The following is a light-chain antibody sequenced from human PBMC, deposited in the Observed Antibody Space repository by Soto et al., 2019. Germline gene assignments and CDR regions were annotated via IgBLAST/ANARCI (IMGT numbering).Light chain of an antibody. Sequence: DIHLTQSPSTLSASVGDRVTITCRASQSISILLAWYQQKPGKAPNLLIYATSTLETGVSSRFSGGESGTEFTLTICSLQPDDSATYYCQHYSDFSWTFGQGTKVEIK. CDR1: QSISIL. V-gene: IGKV1-5*03. CDR2: ATS. J-gene: IGKJ1*01. CDR3: QHYSDFSWT.